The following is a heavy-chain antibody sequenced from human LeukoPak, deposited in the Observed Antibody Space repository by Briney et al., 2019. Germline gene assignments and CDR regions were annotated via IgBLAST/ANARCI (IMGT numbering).Heavy chain of an antibody. D-gene: IGHD3-10*01. V-gene: IGHV3-33*03. CDR1: GFTFSDYD. Sequence: PGGSLRLSCVVSGFTFSDYDMHWVRQAPGKGPEWVAAIWYDGSNKYCADSVKGRFTISRDNSKDTLLLQMDSLRVDDTAGFYCSSQGKLIRGVFFLFDLWGKGKRVTVSS. CDR3: SSQGKLIRGVFFLFDL. J-gene: IGHJ3*01. CDR2: IWYDGSNK.